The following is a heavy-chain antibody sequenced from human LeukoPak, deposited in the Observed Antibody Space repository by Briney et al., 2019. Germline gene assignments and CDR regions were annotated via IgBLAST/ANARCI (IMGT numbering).Heavy chain of an antibody. CDR3: ARDARGSGTYTFDY. D-gene: IGHD3-10*01. V-gene: IGHV3-66*01. J-gene: IGHJ4*02. CDR1: GLTVSTDY. CDR2: IYSSGST. Sequence: GGSLRLSCAASGLTVSTDYMSWVRQAPGKGLEWVSVIYSSGSTYYADSVKGRFTISRDNSKNTIYLQMNSLRAEVTAVYYCARDARGSGTYTFDYWGQGTLVTVSS.